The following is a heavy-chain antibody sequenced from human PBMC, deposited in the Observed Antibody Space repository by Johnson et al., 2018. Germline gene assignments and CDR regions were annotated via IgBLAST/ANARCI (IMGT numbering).Heavy chain of an antibody. CDR2: ISPFFGTT. J-gene: IGHJ4*02. CDR3: AANRGYDYGSFDY. V-gene: IGHV1-69*01. Sequence: VQLVESGAEVKKPGSSVKVSCKASGGIFNQFAFSWVRQAPGQGLECMGGISPFFGTTKYAQNFQGRVTMTADESSSTSYMERSNLRSEEPAIYYCAANRGYDYGSFDYWGQGTLVTVSS. CDR1: GGIFNQFA. D-gene: IGHD3-10*01.